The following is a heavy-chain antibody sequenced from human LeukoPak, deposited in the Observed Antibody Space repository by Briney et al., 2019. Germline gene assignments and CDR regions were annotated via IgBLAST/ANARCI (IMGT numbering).Heavy chain of an antibody. J-gene: IGHJ4*02. D-gene: IGHD6-6*01. CDR3: ARGRKRAYSSRYPDYFDC. Sequence: PGGSLRLSCAASGFIFSSYAMHWVRQAPGKGLEWVAVISYDGSNKYYADSVKGRFTISRDNSKNTLYLQMNSLRAEDTAVYYCARGRKRAYSSRYPDYFDCWGQGTLVTVSS. CDR1: GFIFSSYA. V-gene: IGHV3-30-3*01. CDR2: ISYDGSNK.